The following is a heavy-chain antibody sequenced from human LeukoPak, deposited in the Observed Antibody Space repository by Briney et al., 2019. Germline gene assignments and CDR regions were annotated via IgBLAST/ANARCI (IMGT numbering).Heavy chain of an antibody. CDR2: IKPNSGGT. V-gene: IGHV1-2*02. CDR1: GYTFTGYY. CDR3: ARGELVVPAAYDY. D-gene: IGHD2-2*01. Sequence: ASVKVSCKASGYTFTGYYLHWVRQAPGQGLEWMGWIKPNSGGTNYAQKFQGRVTMTRDTSISTAYMELSRLRSDDSAVYYCARGELVVPAAYDYWGQGTLVTVSS. J-gene: IGHJ4*02.